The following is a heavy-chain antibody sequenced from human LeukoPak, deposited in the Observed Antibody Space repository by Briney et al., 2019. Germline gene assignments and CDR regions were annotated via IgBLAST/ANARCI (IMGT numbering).Heavy chain of an antibody. Sequence: PSETLSLTCTVSGGSISSYYWSWIRQPPGKGLEWIGYIYYSGSTNYNPSLKSRVTISVNTSKNQFSLKLSSVTAADTAVYYCARGWPFDYWGQGTLVTVSS. CDR3: ARGWPFDY. CDR1: GGSISSYY. V-gene: IGHV4-59*01. D-gene: IGHD6-19*01. CDR2: IYYSGST. J-gene: IGHJ4*02.